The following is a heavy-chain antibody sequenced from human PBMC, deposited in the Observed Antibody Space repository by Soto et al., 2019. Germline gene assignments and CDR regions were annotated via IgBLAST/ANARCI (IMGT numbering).Heavy chain of an antibody. CDR3: ARDNTILPEHDFFYGSDV. CDR2: IPQDGVDG. Sequence: GGSLRLSCEVSGFTFSMYSMSWVRQSPGKGLEWVAKIPQDGVDGHYADSVKGRFTISRDNGKNSLYLQLNNLRAEDTAVYYCARDNTILPEHDFFYGSDVWGRGATVTVSS. J-gene: IGHJ6*02. CDR1: GFTFSMYS. V-gene: IGHV3-7*03. D-gene: IGHD3-9*01.